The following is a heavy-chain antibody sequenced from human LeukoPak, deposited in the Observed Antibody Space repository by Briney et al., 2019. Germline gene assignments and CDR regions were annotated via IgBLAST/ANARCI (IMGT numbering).Heavy chain of an antibody. D-gene: IGHD1-7*01. CDR2: IYYSGST. CDR1: GGSISSYY. J-gene: IGHJ3*02. CDR3: ARSELELLYAFDI. Sequence: SETLSLTCTVSGGSISSYYWSWIRQPPGKGLEWIGSIYYSGSTYYNPSLKSRVTISVDTSKNQFSLKLSSVTAADTAVYYCARSELELLYAFDIWGQGTMVTVSS. V-gene: IGHV4-59*12.